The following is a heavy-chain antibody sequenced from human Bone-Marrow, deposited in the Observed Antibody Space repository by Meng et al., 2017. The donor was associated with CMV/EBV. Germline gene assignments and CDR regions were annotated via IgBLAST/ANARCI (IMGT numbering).Heavy chain of an antibody. V-gene: IGHV3-30*04. J-gene: IGHJ4*02. CDR1: GFTFSNYA. CDR2: ISYDGSNE. Sequence: GESLKISCAASGFTFSNYAIHWVRQAPGKGLEWVAVISYDGSNEYYSDSVKGRFTISRDNSKNTLYLQMNSLRAEDTAVYYCARDHYCTSTSCYYNYFDYWGQGTRVTVSS. CDR3: ARDHYCTSTSCYYNYFDY. D-gene: IGHD2-2*01.